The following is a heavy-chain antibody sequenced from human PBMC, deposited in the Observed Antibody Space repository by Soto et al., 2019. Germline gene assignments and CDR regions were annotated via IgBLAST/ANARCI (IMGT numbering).Heavy chain of an antibody. CDR2: IYSGGNT. J-gene: IGHJ4*02. Sequence: EVQLVESGGGLIQPGGSLRLSCAASGFTVSSSFMSWVRQAPGKGLEWVSVIYSGGNTYYADSVKGRFTISRDNSTNTLDLQMNSLRTEDTAVYDCTRVAVPAWGFDYWGRGTLVTVSS. CDR3: TRVAVPAWGFDY. V-gene: IGHV3-53*01. D-gene: IGHD3-16*01. CDR1: GFTVSSSF.